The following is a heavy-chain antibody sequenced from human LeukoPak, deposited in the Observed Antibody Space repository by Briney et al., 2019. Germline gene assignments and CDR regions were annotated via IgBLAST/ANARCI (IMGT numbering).Heavy chain of an antibody. CDR3: ARSRDYYDSSGYYSWFDY. CDR1: CGSVSSGSYY. Sequence: SETLCLTCTVSCGSVSSGSYYWSWIRQPPGKGLEWVGYIHYSGSTNNNPSLKSRVTISVDTSKNQFSLKLSSVTAADTAVYYCARSRDYYDSSGYYSWFDYWGQGTLVTVSS. J-gene: IGHJ4*02. V-gene: IGHV4-61*01. D-gene: IGHD3-22*01. CDR2: IHYSGST.